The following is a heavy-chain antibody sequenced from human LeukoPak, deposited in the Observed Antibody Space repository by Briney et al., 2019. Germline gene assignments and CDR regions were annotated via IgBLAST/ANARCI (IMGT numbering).Heavy chain of an antibody. CDR1: GGTFSSYA. CDR2: IIPILGIA. J-gene: IGHJ4*02. CDR3: ARDPSVRNYYDSSGYPDY. V-gene: IGHV1-69*04. Sequence: SVKVSCKASGGTFSSYAISWVRQAPGQGLEWMGRIIPILGIANYAQKFQGRVTITADKSTSTAYMELRSLRSDDTAVYYCARDPSVRNYYDSSGYPDYWGQGTLVTVSS. D-gene: IGHD3-22*01.